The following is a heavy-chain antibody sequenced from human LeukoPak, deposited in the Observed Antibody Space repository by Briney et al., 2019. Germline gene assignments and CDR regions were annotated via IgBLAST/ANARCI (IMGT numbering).Heavy chain of an antibody. V-gene: IGHV3-48*04. CDR1: GFTFSSYS. Sequence: GGSLRLSCAASGFTFSSYSMNWVRQAPGKGLEWVSYISSGSSTIYYADSVKGRFTISRDNAKNSLYLQMNSLRAEDTAVYYCARHDSPAWFDPWGQGTLVTVSS. D-gene: IGHD5-18*01. CDR2: ISSGSSTI. CDR3: ARHDSPAWFDP. J-gene: IGHJ5*02.